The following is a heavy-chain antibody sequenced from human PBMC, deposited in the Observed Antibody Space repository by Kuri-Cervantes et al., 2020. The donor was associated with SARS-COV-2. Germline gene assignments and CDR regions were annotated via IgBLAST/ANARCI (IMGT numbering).Heavy chain of an antibody. CDR3: ARAQPPLYYYYYGMDV. Sequence: GGSLRLSCAASDLNFNIAWINWVRQAPGKGLEWVSSISSSSSYIYYADSVKGRFTISRDNAKNSLYLQMNSLRAEDTAVYYCARAQPPLYYYYYGMDVWGQGTTVTVSS. J-gene: IGHJ6*02. V-gene: IGHV3-21*01. CDR1: DLNFNIAW. CDR2: ISSSSSYI.